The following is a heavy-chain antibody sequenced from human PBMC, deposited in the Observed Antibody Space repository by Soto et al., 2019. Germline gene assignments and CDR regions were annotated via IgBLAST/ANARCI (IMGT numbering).Heavy chain of an antibody. CDR2: ITGSGNTI. D-gene: IGHD1-26*01. CDR3: ARGGSHFDY. J-gene: IGHJ4*02. CDR1: GFTFSSYE. V-gene: IGHV3-48*03. Sequence: EVQLVESGGGLVQPGGSLRLSCAASGFTFSSYEMNWVRQAPGKGLEWVSYITGSGNTIYYADSVKGRFTISRDNAKNSMYLQMNSLRAEDTAVYYCARGGSHFDYWGQGALVTVSS.